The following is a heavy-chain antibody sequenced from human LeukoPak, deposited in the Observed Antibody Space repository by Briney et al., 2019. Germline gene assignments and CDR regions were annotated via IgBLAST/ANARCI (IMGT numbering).Heavy chain of an antibody. CDR2: IYTSGST. J-gene: IGHJ4*02. CDR3: ARVGDFWSGYLFDY. Sequence: SETLSLTCTVSGGSLSSYYWSWIRQPAGKGLEWIGRIYTSGSTNYNPSLKSRVTMSVDTSKNQFSLKLSSVTAADTAVYYCARVGDFWSGYLFDYWGQGTLVTVSS. V-gene: IGHV4-4*07. D-gene: IGHD3-3*01. CDR1: GGSLSSYY.